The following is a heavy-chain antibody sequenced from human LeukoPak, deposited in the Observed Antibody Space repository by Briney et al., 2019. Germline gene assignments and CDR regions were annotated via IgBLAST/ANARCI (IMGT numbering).Heavy chain of an antibody. CDR2: INPNSGGT. V-gene: IGHV1-2*02. J-gene: IGHJ6*03. CDR1: GYTFTDYY. CDR3: ARVSGDYRDYYYMDV. Sequence: ASVKVSCKASGYTFTDYYMHWVRQAPGQGLEWMGWINPNSGGTNYAQKFQGRVTMTRGTSISTAYMELSRLRSDDTAVYYCARVSGDYRDYYYMDVWGKGTTVTVSS. D-gene: IGHD4-17*01.